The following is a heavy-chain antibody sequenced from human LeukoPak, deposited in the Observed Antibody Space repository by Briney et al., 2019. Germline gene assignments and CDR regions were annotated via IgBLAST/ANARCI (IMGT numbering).Heavy chain of an antibody. D-gene: IGHD6-19*01. CDR3: AKTRGWPYYFNY. V-gene: IGHV3-23*01. CDR1: GFTFSSYA. CDR2: ITGTADNT. Sequence: PGGSLRLSCAASGFTFSSYAMIWDRQAPGKGLEWVSAITGTADNTYYADSVKGRFSISRDNSKNTVYLQLNSLRAEDTAVYYCAKTRGWPYYFNYWGQGTLVTVSS. J-gene: IGHJ4*02.